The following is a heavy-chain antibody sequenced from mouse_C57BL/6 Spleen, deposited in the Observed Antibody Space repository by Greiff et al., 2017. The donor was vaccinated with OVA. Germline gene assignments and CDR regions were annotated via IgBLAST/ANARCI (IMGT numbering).Heavy chain of an antibody. J-gene: IGHJ4*01. CDR3: ARDYYYGSRPMDY. CDR1: GFTFSDYG. CDR2: ISSGSSTI. D-gene: IGHD1-1*01. V-gene: IGHV5-17*01. Sequence: EVKLMESGGGLVKPGGSLKLSCAASGFTFSDYGMHWVRQAPEKGLEWVAYISSGSSTIYYADTVKGRFTISRDNAKNTLFLQMTSLRSEDTAMYYCARDYYYGSRPMDYWGQGTSVTVSS.